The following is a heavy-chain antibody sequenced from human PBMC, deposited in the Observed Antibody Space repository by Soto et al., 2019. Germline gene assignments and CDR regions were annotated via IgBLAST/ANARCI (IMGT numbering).Heavy chain of an antibody. D-gene: IGHD2-15*01. CDR2: ITHSSSRI. V-gene: IGHV3-21*01. CDR3: ARSLIGSCSGGSCYSAFDI. J-gene: IGHJ3*02. CDR1: GLGFSIYS. Sequence: GGSLRLSCAASGLGFSIYSMNWVRQAPGKGLEWVSSITHSSSRIYYADSVKGRFTISRDNAKNSLYLQMNSLRDEDTAVYYCARSLIGSCSGGSCYSAFDIWGQGTMVTVSS.